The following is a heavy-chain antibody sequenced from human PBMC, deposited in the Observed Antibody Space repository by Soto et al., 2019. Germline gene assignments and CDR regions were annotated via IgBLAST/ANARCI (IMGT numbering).Heavy chain of an antibody. V-gene: IGHV5-51*07. CDR1: GYSFTSYW. D-gene: IGHD2-15*01. J-gene: IGHJ4*02. CDR3: ATRYCSGGSCYFF. CDR2: IYPGDSDT. Sequence: GESLKISCKGSGYSFTSYWFGWVHQMPGKGLEWMGIIYPGDSDTRYSPSFQGQVTISADKSISTAYLQWSSLKASDTAMYYCATRYCSGGSCYFFWGQGTLVTVSS.